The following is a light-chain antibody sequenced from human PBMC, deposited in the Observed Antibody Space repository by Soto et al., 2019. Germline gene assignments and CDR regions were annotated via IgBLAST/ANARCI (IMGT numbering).Light chain of an antibody. J-gene: IGKJ1*01. CDR3: QQYYSTPRT. Sequence: EIVMTQSPATLSVSPGERATLSCRASQTVRDNLAWYKQTSGRAPRLLIYGASIRATGIPARFSGSGSGTDFTLTIGSLQAEDVAVYYCQQYYSTPRTFGQGTKVEIK. V-gene: IGKV3D-15*01. CDR1: QTVRDN. CDR2: GAS.